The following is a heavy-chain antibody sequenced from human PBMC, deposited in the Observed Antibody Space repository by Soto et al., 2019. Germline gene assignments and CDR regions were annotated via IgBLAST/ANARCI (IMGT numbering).Heavy chain of an antibody. CDR3: ARDPAAIRDGMDV. Sequence: SQTLSLTCAISGDSVSSNSAAWNWIRQPPSRGLEWLGRTYYRSKWYNDYAVSVKSRITINPDTSKNQFSLQLNSVTPEDTAVYYCARDPAAIRDGMDVWGQGTTVTVSS. V-gene: IGHV6-1*01. CDR2: TYYRSKWYN. J-gene: IGHJ6*02. D-gene: IGHD2-2*02. CDR1: GDSVSSNSAA.